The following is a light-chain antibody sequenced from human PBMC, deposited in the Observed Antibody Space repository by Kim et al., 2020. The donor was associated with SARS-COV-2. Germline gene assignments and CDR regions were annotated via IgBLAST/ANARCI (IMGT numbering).Light chain of an antibody. V-gene: IGLV3-1*01. CDR3: QAWDSSFVV. CDR2: QDS. J-gene: IGLJ2*01. CDR1: KLGDKY. Sequence: ASPGHTASITCSGDKLGDKYACWYQQKPGQSPVLVIYQDSKRPTGIPVRFSGSNSGNTATLTISGTQAMDEADYYCQAWDSSFVVFGGGTQLTVL.